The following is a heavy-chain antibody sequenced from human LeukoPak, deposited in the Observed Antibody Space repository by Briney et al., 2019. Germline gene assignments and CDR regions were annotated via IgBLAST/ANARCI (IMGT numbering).Heavy chain of an antibody. V-gene: IGHV3-30-3*01. CDR1: GFTFSSYS. CDR3: ARDNSAPAAAGNPAH. Sequence: GGSLRLSCAASGFTFSSYSMHWVRQAPGKGLEWVAVISYDGSNKYYADSVKGRFTISRDNSKNTLYLQMNSLRAEDTAVYYCARDNSAPAAAGNPAHWGQGTLVTVSS. J-gene: IGHJ4*02. D-gene: IGHD6-13*01. CDR2: ISYDGSNK.